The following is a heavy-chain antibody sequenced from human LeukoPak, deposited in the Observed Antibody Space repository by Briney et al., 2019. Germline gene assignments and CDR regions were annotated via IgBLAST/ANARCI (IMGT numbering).Heavy chain of an antibody. CDR2: VNPSSGST. J-gene: IGHJ4*02. Sequence: ASVKVSCTASGYTFTSYFMHWVRQAPGQGLEWMGVVNPSSGSTTYSQKYQGRVTMTRDTSTSTVYMDLRSLRSDDTAVYYCAREGLATLTSEFWGQGTLVTVSS. D-gene: IGHD4-17*01. CDR3: AREGLATLTSEF. CDR1: GYTFTSYF. V-gene: IGHV1-46*01.